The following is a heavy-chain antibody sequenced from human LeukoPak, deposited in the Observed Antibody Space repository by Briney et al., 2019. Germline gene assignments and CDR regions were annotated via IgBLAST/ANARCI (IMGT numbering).Heavy chain of an antibody. D-gene: IGHD6-19*01. V-gene: IGHV3-30*18. CDR3: AKGGWSGYGMDV. Sequence: GRSLRLSCAASGFTFSSYGMHWVRQAPGKGLEWVAVISYDGSNKYYADSVKGRFTISRDNSKNTLYLQMNSLRAEDTAVYYCAKGGWSGYGMDVWGKGTTVTVSS. CDR2: ISYDGSNK. CDR1: GFTFSSYG. J-gene: IGHJ6*04.